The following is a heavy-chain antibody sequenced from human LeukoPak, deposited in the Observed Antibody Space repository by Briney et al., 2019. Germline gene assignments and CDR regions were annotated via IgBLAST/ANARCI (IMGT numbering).Heavy chain of an antibody. CDR1: GYTFTGYY. D-gene: IGHD3-10*01. V-gene: IGHV1-2*06. CDR3: ARDSRVLWFGELLVEWYFDY. CDR2: INPNSGST. J-gene: IGHJ4*02. Sequence: ASVKVSCKASGYTFTGYYMHWVRQAPGQGLEWMGRINPNSGSTNYAQKFQGRVTITRDTSISTAYMERSRLRSDDTAVYYCARDSRVLWFGELLVEWYFDYWGQGTLVTVSS.